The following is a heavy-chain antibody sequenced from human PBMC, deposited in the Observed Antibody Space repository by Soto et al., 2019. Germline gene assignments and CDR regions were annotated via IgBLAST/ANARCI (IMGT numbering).Heavy chain of an antibody. Sequence: QVQLVQSGVEVKKPGASVKVSCKASGYTFTSYGISWVRQAPGQGLEWMGWISAYNGNTNYAQKLQGRVTMTTDTSTSTAYMELRSLRSDDTAVYYCARDHRGSYSEGRDYFDYWGQGTLVTVSS. CDR2: ISAYNGNT. D-gene: IGHD1-26*01. CDR1: GYTFTSYG. V-gene: IGHV1-18*01. CDR3: ARDHRGSYSEGRDYFDY. J-gene: IGHJ4*02.